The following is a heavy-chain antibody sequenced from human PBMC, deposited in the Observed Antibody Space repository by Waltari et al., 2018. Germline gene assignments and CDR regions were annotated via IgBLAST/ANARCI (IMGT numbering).Heavy chain of an antibody. Sequence: EVQLVESGGGLVKPGGSLRLSCAASGFTFSSYSMNWVRQAPGKGLEWVSSISSSSSYIYYADSVKGRFTISRDNAKNSLYLQMNSLRAEDTAVYYCARGDGGYDPKGYWGQGTLVTVSS. D-gene: IGHD5-12*01. CDR2: ISSSSSYI. V-gene: IGHV3-21*01. CDR1: GFTFSSYS. CDR3: ARGDGGYDPKGY. J-gene: IGHJ4*02.